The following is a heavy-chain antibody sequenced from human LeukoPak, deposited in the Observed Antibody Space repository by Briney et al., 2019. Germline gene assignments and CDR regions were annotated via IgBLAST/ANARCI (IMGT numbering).Heavy chain of an antibody. J-gene: IGHJ4*02. V-gene: IGHV3-30*18. CDR2: ISYDGSNK. CDR1: GFTFSSYG. Sequence: SGGSLRLSCAASGFTFSSYGMHWVRQAPGKGLEWVAVISYDGSNKYYADSVKGRFTISRDNAKNSLYLQMNSLRAEDTALYYCAKDRDIVATIPFFDYWGQGTLVTVSS. D-gene: IGHD5-12*01. CDR3: AKDRDIVATIPFFDY.